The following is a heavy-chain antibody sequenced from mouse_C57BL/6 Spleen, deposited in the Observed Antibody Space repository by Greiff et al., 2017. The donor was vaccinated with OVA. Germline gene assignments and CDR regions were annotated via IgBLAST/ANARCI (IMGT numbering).Heavy chain of an antibody. Sequence: EVNLVESGGGLVKPGGSLKLSCAASGFTFSSYAMSWVRQTPEKRLEWVATISDGGSYTYYPDNVKGRFTISRDNAKNNLYLQMSHLKSEDTAMYYCARGGSWFAYWGQGTLVTVSA. V-gene: IGHV5-4*03. CDR1: GFTFSSYA. J-gene: IGHJ3*01. CDR3: ARGGSWFAY. CDR2: ISDGGSYT.